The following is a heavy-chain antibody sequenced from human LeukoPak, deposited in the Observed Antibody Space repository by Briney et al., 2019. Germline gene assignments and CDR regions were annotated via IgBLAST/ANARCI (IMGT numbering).Heavy chain of an antibody. V-gene: IGHV6-1*01. CDR2: TYYRSKWYN. Sequence: SQTLSLTCAISGDSVSSNSAAWNWIRQSPSRGLEWLGRTYYRSKWYNDYAVSVKSRITINPDTSKNQFSLQLNSVTPEDTVVYYCARAPRAPKGGSYYIGSFDYWGQGTLVTVSS. J-gene: IGHJ4*02. D-gene: IGHD3-10*01. CDR1: GDSVSSNSAA. CDR3: ARAPRAPKGGSYYIGSFDY.